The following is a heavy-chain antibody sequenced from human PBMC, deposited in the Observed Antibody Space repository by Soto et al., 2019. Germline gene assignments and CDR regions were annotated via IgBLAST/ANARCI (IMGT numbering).Heavy chain of an antibody. J-gene: IGHJ5*01. CDR1: GDSISSVDYF. V-gene: IGHV4-30-4*01. D-gene: IGHD2-15*01. Sequence: SETLSLTCTVSGDSISSVDYFWAWIRQPPGQALEYIGYIYKSATTYYNPSFESRVAISLDTSKSQFSLNVTSVTAADTAVYFCARGRYCLTGRCFPNWFDSWGQGTLVTVSS. CDR2: IYKSATT. CDR3: ARGRYCLTGRCFPNWFDS.